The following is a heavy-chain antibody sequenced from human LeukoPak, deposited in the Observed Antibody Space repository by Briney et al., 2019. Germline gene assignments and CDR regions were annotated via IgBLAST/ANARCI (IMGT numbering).Heavy chain of an antibody. CDR1: GYSFTSYW. CDR2: ICPGDSDT. V-gene: IGHV5-51*01. J-gene: IGHJ3*02. Sequence: GESLKISCKGSGYSFTSYWIGWVRQMPGKGLEWMGIICPGDSDTRYSPSFQGQVTISADKSISTAYLQWSSLKASDTAMYYCARHGPDSSGYYYPSAFDIWAKGQWSPSLQ. CDR3: ARHGPDSSGYYYPSAFDI. D-gene: IGHD3-22*01.